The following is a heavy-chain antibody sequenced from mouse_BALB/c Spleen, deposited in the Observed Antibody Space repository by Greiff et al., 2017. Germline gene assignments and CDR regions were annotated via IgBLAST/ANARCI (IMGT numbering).Heavy chain of an antibody. CDR1: GYSITSGYY. V-gene: IGHV3-6*02. J-gene: IGHJ2*01. D-gene: IGHD2-3*01. CDR3: ARGDDGPDY. Sequence: EVQLQESGPGLVKPSQSLSLTCSVTGYSITSGYYWNWIRQFPGNKLEWMGYISYDGSNNYNPSLKNRISITRDTSKNQFFLKLNSVTTEDTATYYCARGDDGPDYWGQGTTLTVSS. CDR2: ISYDGSN.